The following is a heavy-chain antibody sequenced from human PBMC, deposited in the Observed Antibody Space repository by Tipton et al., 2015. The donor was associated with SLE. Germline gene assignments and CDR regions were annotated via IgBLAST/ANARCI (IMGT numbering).Heavy chain of an antibody. CDR1: GDSVSSNSAT. J-gene: IGHJ3*02. V-gene: IGHV6-1*01. D-gene: IGHD5-18*01. CDR3: VRERDYTYDTDAFDI. Sequence: LVKPTETLSLTCAISGDSVSSNSATWNWIRQSPSRGLEWLGRTYYRSKWYNDYAVSVKSRITINPDTSKNQFSLQLNSVTPEDTAVYYCVRERDYTYDTDAFDIWGQGTMVTVSS. CDR2: TYYRSKWYN.